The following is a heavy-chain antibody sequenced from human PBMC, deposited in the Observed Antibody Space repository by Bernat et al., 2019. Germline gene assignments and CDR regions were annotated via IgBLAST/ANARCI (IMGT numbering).Heavy chain of an antibody. V-gene: IGHV3-30*18. CDR1: GFTFSSYG. Sequence: QVQLVESGGGVVQPGRSLRLSCAASGFTFSSYGIYWVRQTPGKGLEWVAVISYDGNNKYYADSVKGRFTISRDNSKNTLYLQMNSLRAEDTAVYYCAKELGYCSSTSCSRPGGFDYWGQGTLVTVSS. CDR3: AKELGYCSSTSCSRPGGFDY. CDR2: ISYDGNNK. J-gene: IGHJ4*02. D-gene: IGHD2-2*01.